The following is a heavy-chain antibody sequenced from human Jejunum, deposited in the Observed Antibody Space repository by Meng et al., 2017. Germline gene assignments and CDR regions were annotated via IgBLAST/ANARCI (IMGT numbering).Heavy chain of an antibody. CDR2: VYYSGSA. Sequence: QGQLQEQGPGLVKPAQTLSRTCTVSGGAFGSGGYYWSWIRQHPERGLEWIGYVYYSGSAYYNPSLKSRVAISVDTSKNQFSLKLTSVTAADTAVYYCASSIAAVVGYYFDYWGQGTLVTVSS. V-gene: IGHV4-31*03. D-gene: IGHD6-13*01. CDR3: ASSIAAVVGYYFDY. J-gene: IGHJ4*02. CDR1: GGAFGSGGYY.